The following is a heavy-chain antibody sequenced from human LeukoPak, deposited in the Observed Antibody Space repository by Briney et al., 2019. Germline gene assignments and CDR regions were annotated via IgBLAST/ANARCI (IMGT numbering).Heavy chain of an antibody. CDR2: IYYSGST. Sequence: SETLSLTCTVSGGSISSYYWSWIRQPPGKGLEWIGYIYYSGSTNYNPSLKSRVTISVDTSKNQFSLKLSSVTAADTAVYYCARELATDGGFLEWLPIAGAFDIWGQGTMVTVSS. D-gene: IGHD3-3*01. V-gene: IGHV4-59*12. CDR3: ARELATDGGFLEWLPIAGAFDI. J-gene: IGHJ3*02. CDR1: GGSISSYY.